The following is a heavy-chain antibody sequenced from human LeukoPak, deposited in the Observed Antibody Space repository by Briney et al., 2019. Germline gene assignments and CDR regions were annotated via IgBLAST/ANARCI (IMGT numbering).Heavy chain of an antibody. D-gene: IGHD2-2*01. CDR2: IYTSGST. CDR3: AGGSTSAYYYYMDV. Sequence: SETLSLTCTVSGGSISSYYWSWIRQPPGKGLEWIGRIYTSGSTNYNPSLKSRVTRSVDTPKNQFSLKLSSVTAADTAVYYCAGGSTSAYYYYMDVWGKGTTVTVSS. V-gene: IGHV4-4*08. CDR1: GGSISSYY. J-gene: IGHJ6*03.